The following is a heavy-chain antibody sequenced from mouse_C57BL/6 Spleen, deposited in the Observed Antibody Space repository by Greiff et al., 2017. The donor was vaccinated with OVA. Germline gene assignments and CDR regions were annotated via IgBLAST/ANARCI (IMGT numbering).Heavy chain of an antibody. V-gene: IGHV1-18*01. D-gene: IGHD1-1*01. J-gene: IGHJ3*01. CDR2: INPNNGGT. CDR1: GYTFTDYN. Sequence: VQLKESGPELVKPGASVKIPCKASGYTFTDYNMDWVKQSHGKSLEWIGDINPNNGGTIYNQKFKGKATLTVDKSSSTAYMELRSLTSEDTAVYYCAVYYYGSSYGWFAYWGQGTLVTVSA. CDR3: AVYYYGSSYGWFAY.